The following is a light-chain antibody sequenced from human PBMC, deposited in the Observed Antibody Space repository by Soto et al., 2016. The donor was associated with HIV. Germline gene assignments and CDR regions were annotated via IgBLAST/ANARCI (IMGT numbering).Light chain of an antibody. J-gene: IGKJ2*01. CDR3: QQYDDYPYT. CDR2: KAS. Sequence: DIQMTQSPSTLAASVGDRVTITCRASQSISSWLAWYQQKPGKAPKLLIYKASSLESGVPSTFSGSGSGTEFTLTISSLQPEDFATYYCQQYDDYPYTFGQGTKLEIK. V-gene: IGKV1-5*03. CDR1: QSISSW.